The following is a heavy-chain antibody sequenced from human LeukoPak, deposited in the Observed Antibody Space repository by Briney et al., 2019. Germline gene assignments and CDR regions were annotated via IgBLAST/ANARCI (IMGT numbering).Heavy chain of an antibody. Sequence: ASVKVSCKASGGTFSSYAISWVRQAPGQGLEWMGGIIPIFGTANYAQKFQGRVTITADESTSTAYMELSNLRSEDTAVYYCARAPLVPAARDYYYYGMDVWGKGTTVTVSS. D-gene: IGHD2-2*01. V-gene: IGHV1-69*13. CDR1: GGTFSSYA. J-gene: IGHJ6*04. CDR2: IIPIFGTA. CDR3: ARAPLVPAARDYYYYGMDV.